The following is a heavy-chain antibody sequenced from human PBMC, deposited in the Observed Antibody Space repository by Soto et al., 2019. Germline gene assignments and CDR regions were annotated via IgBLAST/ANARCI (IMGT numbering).Heavy chain of an antibody. Sequence: ASVKVSCKASGGTFSSYAISWVRQAPGQGLEWMGGIIPIFGTANYAQKFQGRVTITADESTSTAYMELSSLRSEDTAVYYCAREVQAAPMEGNWFDPWGQGTLVTVSS. J-gene: IGHJ5*02. D-gene: IGHD6-6*01. CDR2: IIPIFGTA. V-gene: IGHV1-69*13. CDR1: GGTFSSYA. CDR3: AREVQAAPMEGNWFDP.